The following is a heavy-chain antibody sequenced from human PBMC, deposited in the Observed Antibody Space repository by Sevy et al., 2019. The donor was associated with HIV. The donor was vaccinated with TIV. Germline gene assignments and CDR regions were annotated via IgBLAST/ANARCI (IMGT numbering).Heavy chain of an antibody. J-gene: IGHJ1*01. D-gene: IGHD2-21*02. CDR1: GFTFSSYS. Sequence: GGCLRLSCAASGFTFSSYSMNWVRQAPGKGLEWVSSISSSSSYIYYADSVKGRFTISRDNAKNSLYLQMNSLRAEDTAEYYCARVVTAIPEYFQHWGQGTLVTVSS. CDR2: ISSSSSYI. V-gene: IGHV3-21*01. CDR3: ARVVTAIPEYFQH.